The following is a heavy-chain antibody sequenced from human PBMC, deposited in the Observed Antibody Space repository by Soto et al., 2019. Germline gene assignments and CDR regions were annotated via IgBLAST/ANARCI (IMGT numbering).Heavy chain of an antibody. V-gene: IGHV1-69*08. CDR3: ARETGCSSTSYYNSMDV. D-gene: IGHD2-2*01. Sequence: QVQLVQSGAEVKKPGSSVKVSCKASGGTFSSYTISWVRQAPGQGLEWMGRIIPILGIANYAQKFQGRVTITADKSTSTAYMELSSLRSEDTAAYYCARETGCSSTSYYNSMDVWGQGTTVIVSS. J-gene: IGHJ6*02. CDR1: GGTFSSYT. CDR2: IIPILGIA.